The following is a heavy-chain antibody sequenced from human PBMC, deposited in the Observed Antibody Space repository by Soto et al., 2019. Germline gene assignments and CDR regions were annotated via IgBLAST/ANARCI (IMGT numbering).Heavy chain of an antibody. J-gene: IGHJ5*02. D-gene: IGHD1-1*01. CDR1: GGSFRNYY. V-gene: IGHV4-30-4*01. CDR3: ARVPRELEPTLCFDT. CDR2: IYYSGST. Sequence: SETLSLTCGVYGGSFRNYYWSCIRQPPWKGLEWIGYIYYSGSTYYNPSLTSRVTISLDTSKNQFSLNLSSVTAADTAVYFCARVPRELEPTLCFDTWGQGTLVTVSS.